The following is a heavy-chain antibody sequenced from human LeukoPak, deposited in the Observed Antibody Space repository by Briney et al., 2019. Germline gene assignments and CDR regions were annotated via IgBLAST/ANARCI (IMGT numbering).Heavy chain of an antibody. V-gene: IGHV1-18*04. CDR2: ISAYNGNT. CDR3: ARPQGYCSSTSCSNLFDY. Sequence: ASVKVSCKASGYTFTSYGISWARQAPGQGLEWMGWISAYNGNTNYAQKLQGRVTMTTDTSTSTAYMELRSLRSDDTAVYYCARPQGYCSSTSCSNLFDYWGQGTLVTVSS. D-gene: IGHD2-2*01. CDR1: GYTFTSYG. J-gene: IGHJ4*02.